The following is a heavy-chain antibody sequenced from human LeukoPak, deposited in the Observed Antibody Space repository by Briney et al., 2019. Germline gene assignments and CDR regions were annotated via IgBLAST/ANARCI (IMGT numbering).Heavy chain of an antibody. J-gene: IGHJ6*02. V-gene: IGHV3-21*01. CDR2: ISSSSSYI. D-gene: IGHD6-6*01. CDR1: GFTFSSYS. Sequence: GGSLRLSCAASGFTFSSYSMNWVRQAPGKGLEWVSSISSSSSYIYYADSVKGRFTISRDNAKNSLYLQMNSLRAEDTAVYCCARGKNPIHKDVAARGYGMDVWGPGTTGTVSS. CDR3: ARGKNPIHKDVAARGYGMDV.